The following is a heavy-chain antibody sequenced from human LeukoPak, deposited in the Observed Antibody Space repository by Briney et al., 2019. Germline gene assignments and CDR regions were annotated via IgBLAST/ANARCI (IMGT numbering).Heavy chain of an antibody. V-gene: IGHV3-23*01. Sequence: GRSLRLSCAASGFTFSSYAMSWVRQAPGKGLEWVSGISGSGSTTYYADSVKGRFTISRDNSKNTLYLQMNSLRAEDTAVYYCAKAIGRSSTSCGDYWGQGTLVTVSS. D-gene: IGHD2-2*01. CDR2: ISGSGSTT. J-gene: IGHJ4*02. CDR3: AKAIGRSSTSCGDY. CDR1: GFTFSSYA.